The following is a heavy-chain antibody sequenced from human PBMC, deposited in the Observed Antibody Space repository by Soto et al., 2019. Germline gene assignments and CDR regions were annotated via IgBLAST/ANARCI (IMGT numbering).Heavy chain of an antibody. Sequence: SETLSLTCTVSGGSVSSGSYYWSWIRQPPGKGLEWIGYIYYSGSTNYNPSLKSRVTISVDTSKNQFSLKLSSVTAADTAVYYCAREGGSYYRDWFDPWGQGTLVTVSS. CDR3: AREGGSYYRDWFDP. CDR1: GGSVSSGSYY. CDR2: IYYSGST. D-gene: IGHD1-26*01. V-gene: IGHV4-61*01. J-gene: IGHJ5*02.